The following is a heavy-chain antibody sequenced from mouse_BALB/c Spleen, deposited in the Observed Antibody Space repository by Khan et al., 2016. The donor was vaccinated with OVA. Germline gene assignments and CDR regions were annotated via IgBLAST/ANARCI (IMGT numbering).Heavy chain of an antibody. CDR3: ARSYDGAWFAY. CDR1: GYTFTDYV. Sequence: QVQLKESGPELVKPGASVKMSCKVSGYTFTDYVITWVKQRTGQGLEWIGEIYPGSGSTYYNEKFKGKATLTADKSSNTVNMQLRSLTSEDSAVYFWARSYDGAWFAYWGQGTLVTVSA. CDR2: IYPGSGST. V-gene: IGHV1-77*01. J-gene: IGHJ3*01. D-gene: IGHD1-1*01.